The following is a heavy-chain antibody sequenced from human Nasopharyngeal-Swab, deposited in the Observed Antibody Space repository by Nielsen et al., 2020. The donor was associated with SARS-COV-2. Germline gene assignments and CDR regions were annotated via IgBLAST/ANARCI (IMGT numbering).Heavy chain of an antibody. J-gene: IGHJ4*02. CDR1: GFTFSSYS. CDR3: ARDTEGNFDY. D-gene: IGHD3-10*01. V-gene: IGHV3-21*01. CDR2: ISSSSSYI. Sequence: GESLKISCAASGFTFSSYSMNWVRQAPGKGLEWVSPISSSSSYIYYADSVKGRFTISRDNAKNSLYLQMNSLRAEDTAVYYCARDTEGNFDYWGQGTLVTVSS.